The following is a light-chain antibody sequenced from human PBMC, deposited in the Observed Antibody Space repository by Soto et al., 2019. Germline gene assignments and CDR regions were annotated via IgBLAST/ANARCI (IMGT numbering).Light chain of an antibody. V-gene: IGKV3-15*01. CDR3: QQYNNWPWT. Sequence: EIVMTQSPATRSLSPGERATLSCRASQSVSSNLAWYQQKPGQAPRLLIYGASTRATGIPARFSGSGSGTEFTLTISSLQSEDFAVYYCQQYNNWPWTFGQGTKV. CDR1: QSVSSN. CDR2: GAS. J-gene: IGKJ1*01.